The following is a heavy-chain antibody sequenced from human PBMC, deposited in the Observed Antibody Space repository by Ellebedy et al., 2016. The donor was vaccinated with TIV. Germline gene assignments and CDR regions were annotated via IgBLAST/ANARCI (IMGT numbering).Heavy chain of an antibody. J-gene: IGHJ3*02. CDR1: GFSFSSYW. CDR2: INQDGNDK. D-gene: IGHD4-17*01. Sequence: GESLKISCAASGFSFSSYWMSWVRQPPGKGLEWVANINQDGNDKYYVDSVNGRFTISRDNAKNSLFLQMNRLRAEDTAVYYCATDGSYGDYRSPAHAFVIWGQGTMVTVSS. V-gene: IGHV3-7*01. CDR3: ATDGSYGDYRSPAHAFVI.